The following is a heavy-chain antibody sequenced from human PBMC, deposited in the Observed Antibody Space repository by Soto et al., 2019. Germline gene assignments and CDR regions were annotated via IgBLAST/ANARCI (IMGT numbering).Heavy chain of an antibody. D-gene: IGHD3-9*01. J-gene: IGHJ4*02. CDR1: GFTFSSYA. CDR3: AKGGYFDWLLYPTHYFDY. Sequence: EVQLLESGGGLVQPGGSLRLSCAASGFTFSSYAMSWVRQAPGKGLEWVSAISGSGGSTYYADSVKGRFTISRDNSKNTLYLQMNSLRAEDTAVYYCAKGGYFDWLLYPTHYFDYWGQGTLVTVSS. CDR2: ISGSGGST. V-gene: IGHV3-23*01.